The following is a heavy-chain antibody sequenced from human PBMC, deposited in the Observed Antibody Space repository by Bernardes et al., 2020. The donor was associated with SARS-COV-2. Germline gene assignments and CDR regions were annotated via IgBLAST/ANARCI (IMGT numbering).Heavy chain of an antibody. D-gene: IGHD1-1*01. J-gene: IGHJ4*02. V-gene: IGHV4-4*07. CDR3: ARQLAGRDYFDY. CDR1: GGSIIYHY. CDR2: IYSSGST. Sequence: SETLSLTCTVSGGSIIYHYWSWIRQPAGKGLEWVGSIYSSGSTTDNPSLKSRLAMSVDTYTNQFSQKVKTVTAADTAVYYCARQLAGRDYFDYWGQGTLVTVSS.